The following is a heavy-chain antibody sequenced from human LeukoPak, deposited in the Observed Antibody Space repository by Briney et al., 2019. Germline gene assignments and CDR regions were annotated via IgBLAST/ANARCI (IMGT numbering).Heavy chain of an antibody. CDR2: IYHSGST. Sequence: PSETLSLTCAVSGGSVSSGGYSWSWVRQPPGTGLEWIGYIYHSGSTYYNPFLKSRVTISVDTSKNQFSLNLNSVTAADTAVYYCARGGAARLHFQNWGQGTLVTVSS. V-gene: IGHV4-30-2*01. D-gene: IGHD6-6*01. J-gene: IGHJ1*01. CDR1: GGSVSSGGYS. CDR3: ARGGAARLHFQN.